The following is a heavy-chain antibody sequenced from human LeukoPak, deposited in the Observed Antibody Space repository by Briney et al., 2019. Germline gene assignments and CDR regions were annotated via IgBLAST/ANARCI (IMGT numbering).Heavy chain of an antibody. CDR3: ARARYGDF. CDR2: IKEDGSKK. Sequence: PGGSLRLSCVASGFTFRDYWMTWVRQAPGKGLEWVANIKEDGSKKNYADSVKGRFTTSRDNSKNSVYLQMNSLRGEDTAVYYCARARYGDFWGQGNRVTVSS. V-gene: IGHV3-7*01. J-gene: IGHJ4*02. D-gene: IGHD1-14*01. CDR1: GFTFRDYW.